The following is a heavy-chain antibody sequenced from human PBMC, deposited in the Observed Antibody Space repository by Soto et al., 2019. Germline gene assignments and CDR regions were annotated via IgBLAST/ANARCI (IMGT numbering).Heavy chain of an antibody. V-gene: IGHV3-74*01. D-gene: IGHD3-9*01. J-gene: IGHJ6*02. CDR2: INRDGSVT. Sequence: GGSLRLSCEVSALTYSTAWMHWVRQAPGKGLVWVSSINRDGSVTNYADSVKGRFTISRDSAEKTLYLQINSLRADDTGVYYCATGDILVGPYMRIRDQGTTVTVSS. CDR3: ATGDILVGPYMRI. CDR1: ALTYSTAW.